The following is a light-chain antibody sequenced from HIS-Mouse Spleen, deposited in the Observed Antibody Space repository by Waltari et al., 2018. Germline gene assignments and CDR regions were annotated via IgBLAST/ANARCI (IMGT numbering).Light chain of an antibody. CDR3: SSYTSSIVV. CDR1: SSDVGGYNY. Sequence: QSALTQPASVSGSPGQSITISCTGTSSDVGGYNYVSWYQQHPGKAPKLMLYDVSNRPSGVSTRFSGSKSGNTASLTISGLQAEDEADYYCSSYTSSIVVFGGGTKLTVL. J-gene: IGLJ2*01. V-gene: IGLV2-14*03. CDR2: DVS.